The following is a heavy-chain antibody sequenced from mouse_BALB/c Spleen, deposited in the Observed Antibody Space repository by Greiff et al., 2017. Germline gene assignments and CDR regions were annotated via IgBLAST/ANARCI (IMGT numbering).Heavy chain of an antibody. CDR1: GYTFTSYW. Sequence: VQLQQSGAELARPGASVKLSCKASGYTFTSYWMQWVKQRPGQGLEWIGAIYPGDGDTRYTQKFKGKATLTADKSSSTAYMQLSSLASEDSAVYYCARGADFDYWGQGTTLTVSS. V-gene: IGHV1-87*01. J-gene: IGHJ2*01. CDR2: IYPGDGDT. CDR3: ARGADFDY.